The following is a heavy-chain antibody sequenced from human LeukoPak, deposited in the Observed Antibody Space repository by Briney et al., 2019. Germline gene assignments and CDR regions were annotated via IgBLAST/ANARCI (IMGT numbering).Heavy chain of an antibody. V-gene: IGHV3-33*08. D-gene: IGHD1-26*01. Sequence: GGSLRLSCAASGFXFDDYGIHWVRQAPGKGREWVAVIWYDGSNKYYADSVKGRFTISRDNSKHTLYLQMNSLRAEDTAVYYCARGDGGSYISYYYYGMDVWGQGTTVTVSS. J-gene: IGHJ6*02. CDR3: ARGDGGSYISYYYYGMDV. CDR2: IWYDGSNK. CDR1: GFXFDDYG.